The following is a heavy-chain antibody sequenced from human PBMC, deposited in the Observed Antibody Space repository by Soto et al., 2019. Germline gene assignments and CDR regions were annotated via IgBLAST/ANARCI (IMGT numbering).Heavy chain of an antibody. CDR2: MYNSGST. CDR1: GHSISSGFYY. D-gene: IGHD5-18*01. J-gene: IGHJ4*02. Sequence: SETLSLTCAVSGHSISSGFYYWGWIRQPPGKGLEWIGSMYNSGSTYYNPSLKSRVTMSVDTSKNQLSLKLTSLTAADTAVYYCARYGYSYSMRFFDKWGQGTRVTVSS. V-gene: IGHV4-38-2*01. CDR3: ARYGYSYSMRFFDK.